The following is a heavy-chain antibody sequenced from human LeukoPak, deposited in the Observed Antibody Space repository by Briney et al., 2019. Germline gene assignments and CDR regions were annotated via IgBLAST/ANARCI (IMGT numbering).Heavy chain of an antibody. Sequence: SETLSLTCTVSGGSISSYYWSWIRQPPGKGLVWIGYIYYSGSTNYNPSLKSRVTISVDTSKNPFYLKLSSVTAADTAVYYCARSAEAAGKGGFDYWGQGTLVTVSS. J-gene: IGHJ4*02. CDR3: ARSAEAAGKGGFDY. V-gene: IGHV4-59*01. D-gene: IGHD6-13*01. CDR2: IYYSGST. CDR1: GGSISSYY.